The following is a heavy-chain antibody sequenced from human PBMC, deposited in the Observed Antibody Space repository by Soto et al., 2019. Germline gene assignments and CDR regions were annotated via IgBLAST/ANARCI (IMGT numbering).Heavy chain of an antibody. CDR3: ERDTPGYSSSWYYFDY. J-gene: IGHJ4*02. Sequence: PSETLSLTCTVSGGSISSGGYYWSWIRQPPGKGLEWIGYIYYSGSTNYNPSLKSRVTISVDTSKNQFSLKLSSVTAADTAVYYCERDTPGYSSSWYYFDYWGQGTLVTVSS. V-gene: IGHV4-61*08. CDR1: GGSISSGGYY. D-gene: IGHD6-13*01. CDR2: IYYSGST.